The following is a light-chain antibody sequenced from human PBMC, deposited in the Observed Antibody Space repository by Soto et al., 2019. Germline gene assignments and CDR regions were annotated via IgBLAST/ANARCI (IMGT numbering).Light chain of an antibody. CDR1: SSNIGAGYD. J-gene: IGLJ2*01. Sequence: QSVLTQPPSVSGAGGQRVTISCTGSSSNIGAGYDVHWYQQLPGTAPKLLIYGNSNRPSGVPDRFSGSKSGNSASLAITGLQSEDEADYYCQSYDSSLSVVFGGGTKLTVL. CDR2: GNS. V-gene: IGLV1-40*01. CDR3: QSYDSSLSVV.